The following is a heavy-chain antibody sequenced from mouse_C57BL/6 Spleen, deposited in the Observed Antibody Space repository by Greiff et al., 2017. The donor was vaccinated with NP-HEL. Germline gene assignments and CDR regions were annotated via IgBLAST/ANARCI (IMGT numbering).Heavy chain of an antibody. CDR3: ASHGSSYDY. CDR1: GYTFTSYT. Sequence: QVQLQQSGAELARPGASVKMSCKASGYTFTSYTMHWVKQRPGQGLEWIGYINPSSGYTKYNQKFKDKATLTADKSSSTAYLQLSSLTSEDTAIYYCASHGSSYDYWGQGTTLTVSS. J-gene: IGHJ2*01. CDR2: INPSSGYT. D-gene: IGHD1-1*01. V-gene: IGHV1-4*01.